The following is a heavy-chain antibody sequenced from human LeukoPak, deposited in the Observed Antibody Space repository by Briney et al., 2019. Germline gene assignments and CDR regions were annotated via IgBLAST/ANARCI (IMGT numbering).Heavy chain of an antibody. J-gene: IGHJ3*02. V-gene: IGHV4-59*01. D-gene: IGHD2-2*01. CDR1: GGSIGRSY. CDR2: IYYSGTT. CDR3: ARQYCTSTTCRTFDI. Sequence: SETLSLTCTVSGGSIGRSYWSWIRQPPGQGLEWIGYIYYSGTTNYNPSLKSRLTISVDTSNNQFSLKLSSVTAADTAVYYCARQYCTSTTCRTFDIWGQGTMVTVSS.